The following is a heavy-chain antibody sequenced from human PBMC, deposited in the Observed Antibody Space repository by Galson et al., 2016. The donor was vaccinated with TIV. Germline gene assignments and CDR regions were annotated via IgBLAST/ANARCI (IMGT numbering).Heavy chain of an antibody. J-gene: IGHJ4*02. CDR3: ARGGIAPGEY. CDR2: IKQDGSVK. CDR1: GFTFSSHW. D-gene: IGHD6-25*01. Sequence: SLRLSCAASGFTFSSHWMIWFRQAPGKGLEWVANIKQDGSVKYYVDSEKGRFTISRDNAKNSVYLQMNSLRAEDTAVYYCARGGIAPGEYWGQGILVTVSS. V-gene: IGHV3-7*03.